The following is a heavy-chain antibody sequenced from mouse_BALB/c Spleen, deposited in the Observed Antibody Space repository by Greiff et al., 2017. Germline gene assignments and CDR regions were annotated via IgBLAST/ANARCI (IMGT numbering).Heavy chain of an antibody. CDR3: ARSEDYDEEGDWFAY. CDR2: ISGYNGAT. Sequence: LVKTGASVKISCKASGYSFTGYYMHWVKQSHGKSLEWIGYISGYNGATSYNQKFKGKATFTVDTSSSKAYMQFNSLTSEDSAVYYCARSEDYDEEGDWFAYWGQGTLVTVSA. CDR1: GYSFTGYY. V-gene: IGHV1S34*01. D-gene: IGHD2-4*01. J-gene: IGHJ3*01.